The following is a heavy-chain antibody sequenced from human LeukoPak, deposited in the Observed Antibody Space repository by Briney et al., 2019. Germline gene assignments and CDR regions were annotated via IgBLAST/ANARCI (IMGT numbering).Heavy chain of an antibody. J-gene: IGHJ5*02. CDR3: ARVAWVVSWLDP. Sequence: GGSLRLSCAASGFTVSSNYMSWVRQAPGKGLEWVSVIYSGGSTYYADSVKGRFTISRDNSKNTLYLQMDSLRAEDTAVYYCARVAWVVSWLDPWGQGTLVTVSS. V-gene: IGHV3-53*01. CDR2: IYSGGST. D-gene: IGHD3-10*01. CDR1: GFTVSSNY.